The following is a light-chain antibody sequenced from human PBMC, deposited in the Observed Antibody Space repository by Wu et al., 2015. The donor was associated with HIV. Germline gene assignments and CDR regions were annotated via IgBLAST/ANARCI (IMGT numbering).Light chain of an antibody. J-gene: IGKJ4*01. V-gene: IGKV3-20*01. CDR2: GAF. CDR3: QQYVGAPLT. CDR1: QSVGSN. Sequence: ETLLTQSPATLSVSPGKRATLSCRASQSVGSNLAWFQQKPGQAPRLLIYGAFGRATGIPDRLSGSGSGTDFTLRISRLEPEDFAVYFCQQYVGAPLTFGGGTKIEIK.